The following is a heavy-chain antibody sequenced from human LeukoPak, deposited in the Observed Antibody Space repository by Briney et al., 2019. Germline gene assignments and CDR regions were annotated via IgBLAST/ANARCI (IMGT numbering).Heavy chain of an antibody. D-gene: IGHD3-3*01. CDR1: GGSFSGYY. CDR2: INHSGST. J-gene: IGHJ4*02. CDR3: ARRHHYDFWSGYYRHFDY. V-gene: IGHV4-34*01. Sequence: SETLSLTCAVYGGSFSGYYWSWIRQPPGKGLEWIGEINHSGSTNYNPSLKSRVTISVDTSKNQFSLKLSSVTAADTAVYYCARRHHYDFWSGYYRHFDYWGQGTLVTVSS.